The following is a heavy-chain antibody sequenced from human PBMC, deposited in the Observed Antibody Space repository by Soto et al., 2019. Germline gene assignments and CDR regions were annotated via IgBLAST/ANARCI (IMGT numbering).Heavy chain of an antibody. D-gene: IGHD4-17*01. J-gene: IGHJ4*02. CDR1: GFTFSSYA. V-gene: IGHV3-23*01. CDR2: ISGSGGST. Sequence: GGSLRLSCAASGFTFSSYAMSWVRQAPGKGLEWVSAISGSGGSTYYADSVKGRFTISRDNSKNTLYLQMNSLRAEDTAVYYCAWVGYTVTTSSTFDYWGQGTLVTVSS. CDR3: AWVGYTVTTSSTFDY.